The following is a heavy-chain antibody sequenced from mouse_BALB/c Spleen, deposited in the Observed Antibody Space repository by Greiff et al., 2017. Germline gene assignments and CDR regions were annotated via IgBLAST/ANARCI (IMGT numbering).Heavy chain of an antibody. CDR2: IRSKSNNYAT. V-gene: IGHV10-1*02. CDR3: VREKENGYDGFAY. CDR1: GFTFNTYA. J-gene: IGHJ3*01. Sequence: EVKVVESGGGLVQPKGSLKLSCAASGFTFNTYAMNWVRQAPGKGLEWVARIRSKSNNYATYYADSVKDRFTISRDDSQSMLYLQMNNLKTEDTAMYYCVREKENGYDGFAYWGQGTLVTVSA. D-gene: IGHD2-2*01.